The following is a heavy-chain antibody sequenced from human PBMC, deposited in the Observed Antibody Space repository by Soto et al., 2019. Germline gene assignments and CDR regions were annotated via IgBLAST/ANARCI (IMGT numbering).Heavy chain of an antibody. CDR1: GYTFTSYD. CDR3: ARMVRGSNIDYYHYIDF. V-gene: IGHV1-8*01. CDR2: MNPNSGNT. D-gene: IGHD3-10*01. Sequence: ASVKVSCKASGYTFTSYDINWVRQATGQGLEWMGWMNPNSGNTGYAQKFQGRVTMTRNTSTSTAYMELRSLRSEDTAVYYCARMVRGSNIDYYHYIDFWGKGTTVTVSS. J-gene: IGHJ6*03.